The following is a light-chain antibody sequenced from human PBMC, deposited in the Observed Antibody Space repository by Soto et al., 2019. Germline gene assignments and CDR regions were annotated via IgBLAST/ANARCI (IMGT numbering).Light chain of an antibody. CDR3: LQYDYWPPWT. V-gene: IGKV3-15*01. CDR2: GAS. Sequence: EIVMTQWPASPSVSPGGRASLSCRASQTVGSNLAWYQQKPGQAPRLLIYGASTRATGIPARFSGSGSGTEFTLTISSLQSEDFALYYCLQYDYWPPWTFGQGTKVDI. J-gene: IGKJ1*01. CDR1: QTVGSN.